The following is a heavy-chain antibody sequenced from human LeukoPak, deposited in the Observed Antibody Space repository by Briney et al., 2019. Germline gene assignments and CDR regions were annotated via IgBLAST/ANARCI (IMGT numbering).Heavy chain of an antibody. CDR2: ISGSGGST. D-gene: IGHD3-22*01. CDR1: GFTFSSYA. J-gene: IGHJ4*02. V-gene: IGHV3-23*01. Sequence: GGSLRLSCAASGFTFSSYAMSWVRQAPGKGLEWDSAISGSGGSTYYADSVKGRFTISRDNSKNTLYLQMNSLRAEDTAVYYCATYDSSGNHDYWGQGTLVTVSS. CDR3: ATYDSSGNHDY.